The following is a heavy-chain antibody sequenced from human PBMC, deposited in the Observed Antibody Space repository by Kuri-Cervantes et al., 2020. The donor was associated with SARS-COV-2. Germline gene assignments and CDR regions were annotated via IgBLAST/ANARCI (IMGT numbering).Heavy chain of an antibody. J-gene: IGHJ4*02. CDR3: ASGGYSGYVLPVDY. CDR1: GYTLAELS. V-gene: IGHV1-24*01. CDR2: FDPEDGET. D-gene: IGHD5-12*01. Sequence: ASVKVSCKVSGYTLAELSMHWVRQAPGKGLEWMGGFDPEDGETIYAQKFQGRVTMTRDTSTSTVYMELSSLRFEDTAAYYCASGGYSGYVLPVDYWGQGTLVTVSS.